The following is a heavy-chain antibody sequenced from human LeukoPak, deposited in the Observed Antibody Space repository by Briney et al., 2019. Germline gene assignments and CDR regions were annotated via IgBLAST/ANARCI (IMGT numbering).Heavy chain of an antibody. Sequence: GGSLRLSCAASGFTFSSYSMNWVRQAPGKGLVWVSSISSSSSYIYYADSVKGRFTISRDNAKNSLYLQMNSLRSDDTAVYYCARDVVVVAATWLWKKTTHNWFDPWGQGTLVTVSS. CDR1: GFTFSSYS. CDR3: ARDVVVVAATWLWKKTTHNWFDP. V-gene: IGHV3-21*04. D-gene: IGHD2-15*01. J-gene: IGHJ5*02. CDR2: ISSSSSYI.